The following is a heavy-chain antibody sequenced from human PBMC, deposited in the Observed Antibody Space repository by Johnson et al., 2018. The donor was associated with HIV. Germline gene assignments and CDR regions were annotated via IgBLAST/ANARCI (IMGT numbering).Heavy chain of an antibody. Sequence: MLLVESGGAVVQPGGSLRLSCAASGFTFDDYAMHWVRQPPGNGLEWVSAISGSGGSTYYADSVKGRFTISRDNSKNTLYLQMNSLRAEDTALYYCARDRGQRAPLCAFDIWGQGTMVTVSS. CDR3: ARDRGQRAPLCAFDI. CDR2: ISGSGGST. J-gene: IGHJ3*02. D-gene: IGHD3-10*01. V-gene: IGHV3-23*04. CDR1: GFTFDDYA.